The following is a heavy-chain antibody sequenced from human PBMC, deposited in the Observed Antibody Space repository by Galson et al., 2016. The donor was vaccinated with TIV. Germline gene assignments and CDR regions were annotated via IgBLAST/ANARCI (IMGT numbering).Heavy chain of an antibody. CDR1: GAFLTHYW. J-gene: IGHJ3*01. CDR2: IYPGDSET. Sequence: QSGAEVKKAGESLKISCKGSGAFLTHYWIGWVRQMPGKGLEWMGIIYPGDSETRVSPSFQGQVTISVEKCISTAYLQLSSLRASDTAVYYYATLYFGAVCSVGSFAGWEQGTKVAGSS. D-gene: IGHD2-21*02. V-gene: IGHV5-51*01. CDR3: ATLYFGAVCSVGSFAG.